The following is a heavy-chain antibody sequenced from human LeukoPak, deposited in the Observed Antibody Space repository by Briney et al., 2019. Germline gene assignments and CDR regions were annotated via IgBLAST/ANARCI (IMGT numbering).Heavy chain of an antibody. D-gene: IGHD3-22*01. CDR3: AKALFPYYDSSGYQGY. CDR2: ISYDGSDK. J-gene: IGHJ4*02. Sequence: PGGSLRLSCAASGFTFSDYSMYWVRQAPGKGLEWVALISYDGSDKFYADSVKGRFTISRDNSKNTFYLRMNSLRAEDTAVYYCAKALFPYYDSSGYQGYWGQGTLVTVSS. CDR1: GFTFSDYS. V-gene: IGHV3-30*04.